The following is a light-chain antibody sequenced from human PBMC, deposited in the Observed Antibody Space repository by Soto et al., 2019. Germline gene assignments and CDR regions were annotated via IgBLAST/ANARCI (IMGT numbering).Light chain of an antibody. J-gene: IGLJ1*01. CDR1: SSNIGSNT. Sequence: QSVLTQPPSASGTPGQRVTISCSGSSSNIGSNTVNWYQQLPGTAPKLLIYSNNQRPSGVPDRFSGSKSGTSASLAISGRQYEDEDDYYCAAWDDSLNYVFGTGTKLTVL. CDR2: SNN. V-gene: IGLV1-44*01. CDR3: AAWDDSLNYV.